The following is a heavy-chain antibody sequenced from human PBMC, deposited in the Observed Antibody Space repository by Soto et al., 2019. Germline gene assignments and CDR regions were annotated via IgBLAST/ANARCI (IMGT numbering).Heavy chain of an antibody. Sequence: SETLSLTCTVSGDSISSYYWSWIRQPPGKGLEWIGYIYYSGSTNYNPSLKSRVTISVDTSKNQFSLKLSSVTAADTAVYYCARSNGDYGDYCSEGTLVTVSS. V-gene: IGHV4-59*01. CDR2: IYYSGST. CDR1: GDSISSYY. J-gene: IGHJ4*02. D-gene: IGHD4-17*01. CDR3: ARSNGDYGDY.